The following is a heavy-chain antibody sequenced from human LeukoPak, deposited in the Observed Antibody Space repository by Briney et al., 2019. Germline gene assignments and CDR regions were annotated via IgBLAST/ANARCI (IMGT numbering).Heavy chain of an antibody. CDR2: ISAYNGNT. CDR3: ARVVGSWFGEYGMDV. D-gene: IGHD3-10*01. J-gene: IGHJ6*04. CDR1: GYTFTSYG. V-gene: IGHV1-18*04. Sequence: ASVKVSCKATGYTFTSYGISWVRQAPGQGLEWTGWISAYNGNTNYAQKLQGRVTMTTDTSTSTAYMELRSLRSDDTAVYYCARVVGSWFGEYGMDVWGKGTTVTVSS.